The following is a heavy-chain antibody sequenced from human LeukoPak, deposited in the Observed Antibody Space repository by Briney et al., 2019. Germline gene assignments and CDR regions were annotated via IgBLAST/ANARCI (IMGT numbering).Heavy chain of an antibody. CDR3: AKDLRYCSGTSCYEASGMDV. CDR1: GFTFSSYG. CDR2: ISYDGSDK. D-gene: IGHD2-2*01. Sequence: PGGSLRLSCAASGFTFSSYGMHWVRQAPGKGLKRVAAISYDGSDKYYADSVKGRFTISKDNSKNTLSLQMNSLRAEDTAVFFCAKDLRYCSGTSCYEASGMDVWGQGTTVTVSS. V-gene: IGHV3-30*18. J-gene: IGHJ6*02.